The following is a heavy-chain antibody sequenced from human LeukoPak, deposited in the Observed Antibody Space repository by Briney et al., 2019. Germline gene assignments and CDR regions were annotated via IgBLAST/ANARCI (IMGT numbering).Heavy chain of an antibody. V-gene: IGHV3-23*01. Sequence: GGSLRLSCAASGVTFSTYPMAWVRQGPGKGLEWISSISGSGTSTFYADSVKGRFAISRDNSKNTLYLQMNSLRAEDTAVYYCARAENTYYDFWSGSYFDYWGQGTLVTVSS. CDR1: GVTFSTYP. D-gene: IGHD3-3*01. J-gene: IGHJ4*02. CDR2: ISGSGTST. CDR3: ARAENTYYDFWSGSYFDY.